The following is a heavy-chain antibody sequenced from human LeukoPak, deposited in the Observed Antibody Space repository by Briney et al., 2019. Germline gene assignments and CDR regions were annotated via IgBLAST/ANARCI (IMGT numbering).Heavy chain of an antibody. D-gene: IGHD2-21*01. CDR2: MNPHSGNT. Sequence: ASVKVSCKASGNAVTISDFNWVRQATGQGPEWMGWMNPHSGNTGYAQKFQGRVTMTRNISINTAYLEISSLTSEDTAVYYCARAVVEGATRFAFNVWGQGTLVTVSS. CDR3: ARAVVEGATRFAFNV. J-gene: IGHJ3*01. CDR1: GNAVTISD. V-gene: IGHV1-8*01.